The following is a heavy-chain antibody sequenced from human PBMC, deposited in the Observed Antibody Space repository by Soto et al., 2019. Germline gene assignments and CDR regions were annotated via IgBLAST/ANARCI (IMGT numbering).Heavy chain of an antibody. CDR3: VRDSHGDY. J-gene: IGHJ4*02. Sequence: EVHLVESGGGLVQPGGSLRLSCAGSGFIFSNYWMHWVRQAPGKGLEWVARIDHDGPTDYADSVRGRFTISRDNAENTLYLQMNSLRPEDTAVYYCVRDSHGDYWGQGTLVTVSS. V-gene: IGHV3-74*01. CDR1: GFIFSNYW. CDR2: IDHDGPT.